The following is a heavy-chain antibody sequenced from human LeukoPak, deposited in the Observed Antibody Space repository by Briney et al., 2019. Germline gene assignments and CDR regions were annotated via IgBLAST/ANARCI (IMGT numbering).Heavy chain of an antibody. CDR2: ISDSGGKT. J-gene: IGHJ4*02. CDR1: GFTFSNYA. D-gene: IGHD6-6*01. CDR3: AKGRLVLDY. Sequence: GGSLRLSCAATGFTFSNYAMSWVRQAPGKGLEWVSSISDSGGKTYYADSVKGRFAISRDNSKNTLYLQMGSLRAEDTAVYYCAKGRLVLDYWGQGTLVTVSS. V-gene: IGHV3-23*01.